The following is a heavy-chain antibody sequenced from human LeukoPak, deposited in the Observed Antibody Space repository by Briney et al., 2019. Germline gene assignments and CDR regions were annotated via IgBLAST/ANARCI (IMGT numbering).Heavy chain of an antibody. Sequence: SETLSLTCTVSGGSISSYYWSWIRQPPGKGLEWIGYIHYSGSTDYNPSLKSRVTMSLDTSKNQFSLKLSSVTAADTALYYCARAVISFGAAVAKGFDCWGQGTLVTVSS. J-gene: IGHJ4*02. CDR3: ARAVISFGAAVAKGFDC. CDR2: IHYSGST. V-gene: IGHV4-59*01. D-gene: IGHD3-16*01. CDR1: GGSISSYY.